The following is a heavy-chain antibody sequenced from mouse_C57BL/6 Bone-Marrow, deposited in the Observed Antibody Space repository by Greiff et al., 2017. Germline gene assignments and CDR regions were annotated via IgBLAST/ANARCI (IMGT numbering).Heavy chain of an antibody. CDR1: GYTFTSYW. CDR2: IDPSDSYT. CDR3: AREGHGSSYDWYFDV. D-gene: IGHD1-1*01. V-gene: IGHV1-69*01. J-gene: IGHJ1*03. Sequence: QVQLQQPGAELVMPGASVKLSCKASGYTFTSYWMHWVKQRPGQGLEWIGEIDPSDSYTNYNQKFKGKSTLTVDKSSSTAYRQLSSLTSEDSAVYYCAREGHGSSYDWYFDVWGTGTTVTVSS.